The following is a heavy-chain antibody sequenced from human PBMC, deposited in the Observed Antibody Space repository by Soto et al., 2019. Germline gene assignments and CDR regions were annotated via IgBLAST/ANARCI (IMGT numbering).Heavy chain of an antibody. Sequence: PSETLSLTCAVYGGSFSGYSWSWIRQPPGKGLEWIGEINHSGSTNYNPSLKSRVTISVDTSKNQFSLKLSSVTAADTAVYYCARGGYCSSTSCYRRHNWFDPWGQGTLVTVSS. D-gene: IGHD2-2*01. CDR2: INHSGST. CDR3: ARGGYCSSTSCYRRHNWFDP. V-gene: IGHV4-34*01. J-gene: IGHJ5*02. CDR1: GGSFSGYS.